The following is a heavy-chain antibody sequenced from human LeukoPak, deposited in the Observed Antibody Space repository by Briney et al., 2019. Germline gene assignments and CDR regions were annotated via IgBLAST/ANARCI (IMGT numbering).Heavy chain of an antibody. CDR1: GGSISSYY. CDR3: AGKTYYYGMDV. V-gene: IGHV4-34*01. J-gene: IGHJ6*02. Sequence: SETLSLTCTVSGGSISSYYWSWIRQPPGKGLEWIGEINHSGSTNYNPSLKSRVTISVDTSKNQFSLKLSSVTAADTAVYYCAGKTYYYGMDVWGQGTTVTVSS. CDR2: INHSGST.